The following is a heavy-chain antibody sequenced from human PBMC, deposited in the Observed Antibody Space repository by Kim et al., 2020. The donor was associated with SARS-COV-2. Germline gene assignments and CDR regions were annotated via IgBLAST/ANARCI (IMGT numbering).Heavy chain of an antibody. V-gene: IGHV3-48*02. CDR2: ISRSSSI. Sequence: GGSLRLSCAASGFTFSNDNMHWVRQAPGKGLEWVAHISRSSSIFYADSVKSRFTISRDNGNSSLYLQMNSLRDEDTTVYYCTRFFDFWGQGTRVPVSS. J-gene: IGHJ4*02. CDR1: GFTFSNDN. CDR3: TRFFDF.